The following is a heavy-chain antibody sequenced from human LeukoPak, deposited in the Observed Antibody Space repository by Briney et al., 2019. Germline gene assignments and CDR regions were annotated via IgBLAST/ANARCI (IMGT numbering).Heavy chain of an antibody. J-gene: IGHJ3*02. CDR3: AKSRLFGSGRSDAFDI. Sequence: GSLRLSCTGSAFTFSSSAFHWVRQAPGKGLEWLSVISFDGNNIHYADSVKGRFTVFRDNSRHTLYLQMNSLGPEDTAVYYCAKSRLFGSGRSDAFDIWGQGTMVTVSS. V-gene: IGHV3-30-3*02. CDR2: ISFDGNNI. CDR1: AFTFSSSA. D-gene: IGHD3-10*01.